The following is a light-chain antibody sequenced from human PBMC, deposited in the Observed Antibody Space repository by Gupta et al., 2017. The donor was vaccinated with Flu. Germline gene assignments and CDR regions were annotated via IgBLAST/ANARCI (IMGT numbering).Light chain of an antibody. V-gene: IGLV1-44*01. J-gene: IGLJ3*02. CDR1: GSNIGSNT. Sequence: QSVLTQPPSASGTPGQRVTISCSGSGSNIGSNTVNWYQQLPGTAPKLLIYSNDQRPSGVPDRCSGSRSGTSASLTISGLQSEDEADYYCATWDDGLNGPVLGGGTKLTVL. CDR3: ATWDDGLNGPV. CDR2: SND.